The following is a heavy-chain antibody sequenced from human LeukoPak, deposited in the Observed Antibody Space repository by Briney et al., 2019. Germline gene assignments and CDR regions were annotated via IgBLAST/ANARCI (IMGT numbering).Heavy chain of an antibody. J-gene: IGHJ4*02. CDR2: ISYDGSNK. V-gene: IGHV3-30*18. CDR3: AKDFSYYGSGSLDY. D-gene: IGHD3-10*01. Sequence: GGSLTLSCAASGFTFSSYGMHWVRQAPGKGLEWVAVISYDGSNKYYADSVKGRFNISRDNSKNTLYLQMNSLRAEDTAVYYCAKDFSYYGSGSLDYWGQGTLVTVSS. CDR1: GFTFSSYG.